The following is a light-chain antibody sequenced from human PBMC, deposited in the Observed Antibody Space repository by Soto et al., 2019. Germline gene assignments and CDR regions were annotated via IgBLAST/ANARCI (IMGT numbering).Light chain of an antibody. CDR1: QSVSSSN. J-gene: IGKJ4*01. CDR2: DTS. Sequence: EIVLTQSPGTLSLSPGERATLSCRASQSVSSSNLAWYQQKPGQAPRLLIYDTSTRATGVPARFSGSRSGTEFTLTINSLQSEDFAVYYCQRYNNWPLTFGGGTKVDIK. CDR3: QRYNNWPLT. V-gene: IGKV3-15*01.